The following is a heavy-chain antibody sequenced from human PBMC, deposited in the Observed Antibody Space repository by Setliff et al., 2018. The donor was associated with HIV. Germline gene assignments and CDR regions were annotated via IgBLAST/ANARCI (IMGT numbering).Heavy chain of an antibody. V-gene: IGHV4-59*08. CDR2: FYYGGTT. CDR3: ARQIEGFDN. D-gene: IGHD2-21*01. Sequence: LSETLSLTCTVSGTSINNYYWNWIRQAPGKGLEWIGYFYYGGTTDYNPSLKSRVTISVDMSKRQFSLQLTSVTAADTAVYYCARQIEGFDNWGRGTLVTVSS. CDR1: GTSINNYY. J-gene: IGHJ4*02.